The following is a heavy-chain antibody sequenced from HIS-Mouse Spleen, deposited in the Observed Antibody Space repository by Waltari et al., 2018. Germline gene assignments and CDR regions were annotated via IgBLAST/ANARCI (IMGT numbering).Heavy chain of an antibody. CDR2: IYYRGCT. Sequence: QLQLQESGPGLVKPSETLSLTCTVSGGSISSSSYYWGWIRQPPGKGLEWIGSIYYRGCTYSNPARTSRVTISVDTSKNQFPLMLSSVTAADTAVYYCAREIPYSSSWYDWYFDLWGRGTLVTVSS. J-gene: IGHJ2*01. V-gene: IGHV4-39*07. CDR3: AREIPYSSSWYDWYFDL. CDR1: GGSISSSSYY. D-gene: IGHD6-13*01.